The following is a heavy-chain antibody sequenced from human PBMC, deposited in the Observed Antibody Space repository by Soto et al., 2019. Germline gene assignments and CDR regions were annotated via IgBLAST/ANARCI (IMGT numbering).Heavy chain of an antibody. J-gene: IGHJ5*02. D-gene: IGHD2-15*01. V-gene: IGHV1-69*04. CDR2: IIPILGIA. Sequence: SVKVSCKASGGTFSSYTISWVRQAPGQGLEWMGRIIPILGIANYAQKFQGRVTITADKSTSTAYMELSSLRSEDTAVYYCARDGYCSGGSCYPYNWFDPWGQGTLVTVSS. CDR3: ARDGYCSGGSCYPYNWFDP. CDR1: GGTFSSYT.